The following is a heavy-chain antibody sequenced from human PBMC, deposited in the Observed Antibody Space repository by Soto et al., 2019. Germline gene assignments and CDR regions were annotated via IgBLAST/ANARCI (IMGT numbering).Heavy chain of an antibody. Sequence: SLRLPCAASGFTFSSYWMHWVRQAPGKGLVWVSRINSDGSSTSYADSVKGRFTISRDNAKNTLYLQMNSLRAEDTAVYYCARGIVCTNGVCYTRYYYYGMDVWGQRTTVTVSS. J-gene: IGHJ6*02. CDR3: ARGIVCTNGVCYTRYYYYGMDV. V-gene: IGHV3-74*01. D-gene: IGHD2-8*01. CDR2: INSDGSST. CDR1: GFTFSSYW.